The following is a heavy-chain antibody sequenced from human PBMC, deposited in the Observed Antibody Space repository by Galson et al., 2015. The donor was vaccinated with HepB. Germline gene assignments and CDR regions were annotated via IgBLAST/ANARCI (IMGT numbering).Heavy chain of an antibody. D-gene: IGHD6-19*01. CDR3: TRLGDHSGYRSR. CDR1: GFPFSGPT. V-gene: IGHV3-73*01. J-gene: IGHJ4*02. CDR2: IGSRDNYYAT. Sequence: SLRLPCAGSGFPFSGPTMHWVRQASGKGLEWVGRIGSRDNYYATEYTASVKGRFTISKDDSKHTAYLQMNSQRTEDTAVYYWTRLGDHSGYRSRWGQGTLVTVSS.